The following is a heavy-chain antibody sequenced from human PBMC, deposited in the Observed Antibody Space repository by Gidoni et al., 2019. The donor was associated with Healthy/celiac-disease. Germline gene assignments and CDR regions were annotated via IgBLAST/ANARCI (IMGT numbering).Heavy chain of an antibody. V-gene: IGHV3-48*03. J-gene: IGHJ3*02. CDR3: ARWRGHYDAFDI. Sequence: EVQLVASGGGLVQPGGSLRLSCAASGFTFSSYEMNWVRQAPGKGLEWVSYISSSGSTIYYADSVKGRFTISRDNAKNSLYLQMNSLRAEDTAVYYCARWRGHYDAFDIWGQGTMVTVSS. CDR2: ISSSGSTI. D-gene: IGHD3-3*01. CDR1: GFTFSSYE.